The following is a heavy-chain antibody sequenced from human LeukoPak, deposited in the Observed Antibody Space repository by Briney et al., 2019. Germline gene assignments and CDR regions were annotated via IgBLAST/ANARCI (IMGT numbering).Heavy chain of an antibody. D-gene: IGHD1-26*01. CDR3: ARDGSTPRDYYYYYGMDV. CDR1: GFTFSSYG. V-gene: IGHV3-33*01. Sequence: GGSLRLSCAASGFTFSSYGMHWVRQAPGKGLEWVAVIWYDGSNKYYADSVKGRFTISRDNSKNTLYLQMNSLRAEDTAVYYCARDGSTPRDYYYYYGMDVWGQGTTVTVSS. J-gene: IGHJ6*02. CDR2: IWYDGSNK.